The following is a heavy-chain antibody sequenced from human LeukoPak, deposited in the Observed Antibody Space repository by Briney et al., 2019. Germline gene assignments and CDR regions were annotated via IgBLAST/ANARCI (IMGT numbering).Heavy chain of an antibody. D-gene: IGHD3-16*01. CDR2: INHSGST. J-gene: IGHJ4*02. CDR3: ARGGGYDYVFGFGY. CDR1: GGSFSGYY. V-gene: IGHV4-34*01. Sequence: SETLSLTCAVYGGSFSGYYWSWIRQPPGKGLEWIGEINHSGSTNYNPSLKSRVTISVDTSKNQFSLKLSSVTAADTAVYYCARGGGYDYVFGFGYWGQGTLVTVSS.